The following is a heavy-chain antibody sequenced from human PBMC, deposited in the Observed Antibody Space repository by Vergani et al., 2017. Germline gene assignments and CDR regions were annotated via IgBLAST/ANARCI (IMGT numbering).Heavy chain of an antibody. D-gene: IGHD1-26*01. CDR3: ASEGATLFDY. CDR1: GFTFSSYS. V-gene: IGHV3-21*01. CDR2: ISSSSSYI. J-gene: IGHJ4*02. Sequence: EVQLVESGGGLVKPGGSLRLSCAASGFTFSSYSMNWVRQAPGKGLEWVSSISSSSSYIYYADSVKGRFTISRDNPKNSLYLQMNSLRAEDMAVYYCASEGATLFDYWGQGTLVTVSS.